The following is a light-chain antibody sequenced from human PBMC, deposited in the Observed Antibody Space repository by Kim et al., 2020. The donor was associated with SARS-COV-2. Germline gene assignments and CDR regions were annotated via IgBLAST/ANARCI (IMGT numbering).Light chain of an antibody. CDR2: GAS. CDR3: QQFGSSPPFT. CDR1: QSVASKY. Sequence: SPGERATLSCRASQSVASKYLAWYQQKPGQTPRLLIYGASNRATGIPDRFSGSGSGTDFTLTISRLEPEDFAVYYCQQFGSSPPFTFGPGTKLEI. V-gene: IGKV3-20*01. J-gene: IGKJ3*01.